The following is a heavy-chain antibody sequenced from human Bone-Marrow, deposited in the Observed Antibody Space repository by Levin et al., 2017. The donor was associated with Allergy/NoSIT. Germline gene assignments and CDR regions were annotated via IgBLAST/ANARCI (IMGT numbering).Heavy chain of an antibody. J-gene: IGHJ5*02. Sequence: GGSLRLSCAASGFTFSSYAMHWVRQAPGKGLEWVAVISYDGSNKYYADSVKGRFTISRDNSKNTLYLQMNSLRAEDTAVYYCARRIAVAGTETAWGQGTLVTVSS. V-gene: IGHV3-30*04. D-gene: IGHD6-19*01. CDR2: ISYDGSNK. CDR3: ARRIAVAGTETA. CDR1: GFTFSSYA.